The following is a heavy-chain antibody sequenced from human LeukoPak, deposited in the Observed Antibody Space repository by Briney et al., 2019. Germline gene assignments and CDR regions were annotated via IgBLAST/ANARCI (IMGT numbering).Heavy chain of an antibody. CDR1: GFTFSSYG. V-gene: IGHV3-23*01. Sequence: GGSLRLSCAASGFTFSSYGMGWVRQAPGKGLEWVSSISGSGSTTYYADSVEGRFTISRDNSNNTLHLQMNSLRAEDTAVYSCAKSGYSSSWPFDNWGQGTLVTVSS. J-gene: IGHJ4*02. CDR2: ISGSGSTT. CDR3: AKSGYSSSWPFDN. D-gene: IGHD6-13*01.